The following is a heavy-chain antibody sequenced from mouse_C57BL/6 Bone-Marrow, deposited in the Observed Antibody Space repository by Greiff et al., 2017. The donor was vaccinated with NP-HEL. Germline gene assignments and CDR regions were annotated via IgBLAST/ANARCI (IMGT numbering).Heavy chain of an antibody. J-gene: IGHJ3*01. D-gene: IGHD2-4*01. Sequence: VQLQQSGPVLVKPGASVKMSCKASGYTFTDYYMNWVKQSHGKSLEWIGVINPYSGGTSYNQKFKGKATLTVDKSSSTAYMELNSLTSEDSAVYYCAYDYDRFAYWGQGTLVTVSA. CDR2: INPYSGGT. CDR1: GYTFTDYY. V-gene: IGHV1-19*01. CDR3: AYDYDRFAY.